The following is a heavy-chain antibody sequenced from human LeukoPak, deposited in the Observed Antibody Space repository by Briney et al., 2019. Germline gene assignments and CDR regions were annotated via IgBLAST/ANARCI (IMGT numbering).Heavy chain of an antibody. V-gene: IGHV6-1*01. J-gene: IGHJ3*01. CDR1: GDSVSSKSAA. Sequence: SQTLSLTCAISGDSVSSKSAAWNWIRQSPSRGLEWLGRTYYRSKWFNDYAVSVKSRITFNPDTSKNQFSLQLNSVTPEDTAVYYCAGDRIAVTGSRWDAFDVWGQGTMVTVSS. CDR2: TYYRSKWFN. CDR3: AGDRIAVTGSRWDAFDV. D-gene: IGHD6-19*01.